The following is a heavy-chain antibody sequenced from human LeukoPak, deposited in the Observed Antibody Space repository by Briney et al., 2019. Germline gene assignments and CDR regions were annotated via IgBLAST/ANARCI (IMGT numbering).Heavy chain of an antibody. CDR2: ISGSGAGT. J-gene: IGHJ4*02. D-gene: IGHD6-19*01. Sequence: PGGSLRLSCAVSGVIFSNYAMAWVRQAPGKGLEWVSTISGSGAGTYYADPVKGRYTISRDNSKNTVFLQMNSLRAEDTAVYYCAKFAGDSSGLYSYFDYWGQGTLVTVSS. CDR1: GVIFSNYA. CDR3: AKFAGDSSGLYSYFDY. V-gene: IGHV3-23*01.